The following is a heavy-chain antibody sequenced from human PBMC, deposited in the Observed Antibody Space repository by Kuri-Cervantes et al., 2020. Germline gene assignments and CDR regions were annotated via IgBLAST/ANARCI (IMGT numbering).Heavy chain of an antibody. CDR2: MNPNSGNT. V-gene: IGHV1-8*01. CDR3: ARDHEQWLAYDFDY. CDR1: GYTFTSYD. Sequence: ASVKVSCKASGYTFTSYDINWVRQATGQGLEWMGWMNPNSGNTGYAQKFQGRVTMTRNTSISTAYMELSSLRSEDTAVYYCARDHEQWLAYDFDYWGQGTLVTVSS. J-gene: IGHJ4*02. D-gene: IGHD6-19*01.